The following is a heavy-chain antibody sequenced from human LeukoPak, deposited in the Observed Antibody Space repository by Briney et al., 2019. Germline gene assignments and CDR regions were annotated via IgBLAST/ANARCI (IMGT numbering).Heavy chain of an antibody. D-gene: IGHD2/OR15-2a*01. V-gene: IGHV3-74*01. CDR1: GFTFSLYW. Sequence: PGRSLRLSCAASGFTFSLYWMHWVRQAPGKGLVWVSHIKSDGSDITYADSVKGRFTISRDNAKNTLYLQMNSLRAEDTAVYFCASDRVFFGLDVWGQGTTVTVSS. CDR3: ASDRVFFGLDV. CDR2: IKSDGSDI. J-gene: IGHJ6*02.